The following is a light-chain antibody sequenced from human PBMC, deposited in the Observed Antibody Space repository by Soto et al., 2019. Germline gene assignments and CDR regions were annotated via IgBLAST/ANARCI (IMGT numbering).Light chain of an antibody. V-gene: IGKV4-1*01. CDR1: QIVLYSSNNKNY. CDR2: WAS. CDR3: QQYYSSPWT. J-gene: IGKJ1*01. Sequence: DIVMTQSPDSLAVSLGERATINCKSSQIVLYSSNNKNYLAWYQQKPGQPPKLLIYWASTRESGVPDRFSGSGSGTDFTLTISSVQAEDLAVYYCQQYYSSPWTFGQGTKVEIK.